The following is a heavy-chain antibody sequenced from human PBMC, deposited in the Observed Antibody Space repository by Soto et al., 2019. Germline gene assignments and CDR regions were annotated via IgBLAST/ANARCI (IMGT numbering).Heavy chain of an antibody. D-gene: IGHD5-12*01. Sequence: QITLKESGPTLVKPAQTLTLTCTFSDFSLTTNGEGVGWIRQPPGKALEWLALLYWDDDKRYSPSLKSRLTITKDTSKNQVVLRMTNMDPVDTATDYCAHTRVAQLSFAYWGQGTLVTVS. V-gene: IGHV2-5*02. CDR1: DFSLTTNGEG. J-gene: IGHJ4*02. CDR2: LYWDDDK. CDR3: AHTRVAQLSFAY.